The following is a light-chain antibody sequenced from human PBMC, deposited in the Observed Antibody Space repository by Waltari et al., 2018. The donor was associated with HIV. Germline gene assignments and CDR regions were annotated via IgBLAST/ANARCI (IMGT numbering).Light chain of an antibody. CDR1: SSNIGHNY. J-gene: IGLJ2*01. CDR2: DNN. CDR3: GTWDSSLSAGGV. Sequence: QSVLTQPPSGSAAPGQRVPTSCSGRSSNIGHNYASWSQQLPGPAPKLLIYDNNKRPSGIPDRFSGSKSGTSATLGITGLQTGDEADYYCGTWDSSLSAGGVFGGGTKLTVL. V-gene: IGLV1-51*01.